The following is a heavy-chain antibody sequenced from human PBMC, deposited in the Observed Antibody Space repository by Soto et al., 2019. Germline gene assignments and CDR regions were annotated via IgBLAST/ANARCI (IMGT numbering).Heavy chain of an antibody. J-gene: IGHJ4*02. Sequence: GSLRLSCAASGITFSDYYMSWIRQAPGKGLEWVSSISSSGSSIYYADSVKGRFTISRDNAKNSLYLQMNSLRAEDTAVYYCVRDVRSRERGYRFDYWGQGTLVTVSS. CDR3: VRDVRSRERGYRFDY. CDR2: ISSSGSSI. V-gene: IGHV3-11*01. CDR1: GITFSDYY. D-gene: IGHD5-18*01.